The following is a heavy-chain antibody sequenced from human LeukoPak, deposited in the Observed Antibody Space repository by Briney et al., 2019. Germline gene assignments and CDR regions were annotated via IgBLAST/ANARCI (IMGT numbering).Heavy chain of an antibody. CDR2: INHSGST. CDR1: GGSFSGYY. D-gene: IGHD3-9*01. Sequence: PSETLSLTCAVYGGSFSGYYWSWIRQPPGKGLEWIGEINHSGSTNYNPFLKSRVTISVDTSKNQFSLKLSSVTAADTAVYYCARVAGYYMRAWFDPWGQGTLVTVSS. J-gene: IGHJ5*02. CDR3: ARVAGYYMRAWFDP. V-gene: IGHV4-34*01.